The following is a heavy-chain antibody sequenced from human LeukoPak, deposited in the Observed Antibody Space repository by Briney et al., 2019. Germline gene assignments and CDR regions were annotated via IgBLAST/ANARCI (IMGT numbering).Heavy chain of an antibody. CDR2: INPNSGGT. CDR3: ARDRVAAAGIPNFDY. V-gene: IGHV1-2*02. D-gene: IGHD6-13*01. Sequence: ASVKVSCKASGYTFTGYYMHWVRQAPGQGLEWMGWINPNSGGTNYAQKFQGRVTMTRDTSISTAYMELSRLRSDDTAVYYCARDRVAAAGIPNFDYWGQGTLVTVSS. J-gene: IGHJ4*02. CDR1: GYTFTGYY.